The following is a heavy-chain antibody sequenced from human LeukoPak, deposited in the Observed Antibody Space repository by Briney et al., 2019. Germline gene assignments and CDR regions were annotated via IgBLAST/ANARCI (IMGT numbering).Heavy chain of an antibody. V-gene: IGHV3-23*01. D-gene: IGHD3-3*02. CDR1: GLTFHSYG. CDR3: SKSTYSISPHSFDS. Sequence: PGGSLRLSCAASGLTFHSYGMRWVRQPPGKGLAWVSGISGRGGSTYYAPSVKGRFTISRDNIKSTLYLQLNSLRAEDTAVYYGSKSTYSISPHSFDSWGQGTLVTVSS. J-gene: IGHJ4*02. CDR2: ISGRGGST.